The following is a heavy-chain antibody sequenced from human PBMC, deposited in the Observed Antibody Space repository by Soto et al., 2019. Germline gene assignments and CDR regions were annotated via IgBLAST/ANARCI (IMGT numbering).Heavy chain of an antibody. CDR3: ARMDFWSGFSDY. V-gene: IGHV3-21*01. CDR1: GFTFSSYS. CDR2: ISSSSSYI. D-gene: IGHD3-3*01. Sequence: PGGSLRLSCAASGFTFSSYSMNWVRQAPGKGLEWASSISSSSSYIYYADSVKGRFTISRDNAKNSLYLQMNSLRAEDTAVYYGARMDFWSGFSDYWGKGTLVTVSS. J-gene: IGHJ4*02.